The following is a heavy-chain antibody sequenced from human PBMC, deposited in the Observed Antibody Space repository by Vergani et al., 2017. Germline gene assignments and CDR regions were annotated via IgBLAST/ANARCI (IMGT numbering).Heavy chain of an antibody. CDR3: ARSQGDYWYFDL. V-gene: IGHV4-38-2*01. J-gene: IGHJ2*01. Sequence: QVQLQESGPGLVKPSETPSLTCSVSGYSIGSGFYWAWIRQSPGEGLQWLTIIHNRGKTYHNPSLKSRVSVSLDTSKNRFSLNLTSVTATDTAVYYCARSQGDYWYFDLWGPGSLVTVSS. CDR1: GYSIGSGFY. D-gene: IGHD2-21*01. CDR2: IHNRGKT.